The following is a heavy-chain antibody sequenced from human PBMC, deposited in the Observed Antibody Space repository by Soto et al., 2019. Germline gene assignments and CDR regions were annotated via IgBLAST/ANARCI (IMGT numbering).Heavy chain of an antibody. Sequence: GGSLRLSCAASGFTFSSYDMHWVRQATGKGLEWVSAIGTAGDTYYPGSVKGRFTISRENAKNSLYLQMNSLRAGDTAVYYCAREYGPMIAPYWGQGTLVTVSS. CDR3: AREYGPMIAPY. D-gene: IGHD3-22*01. CDR1: GFTFSSYD. J-gene: IGHJ4*02. V-gene: IGHV3-13*04. CDR2: IGTAGDT.